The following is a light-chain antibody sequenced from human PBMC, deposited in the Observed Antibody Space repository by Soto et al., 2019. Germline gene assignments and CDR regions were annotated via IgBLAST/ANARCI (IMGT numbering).Light chain of an antibody. J-gene: IGKJ3*01. CDR1: QDISNF. Sequence: DIQMTQSPSSLSASVGDRVTITCQASQDISNFLNWYQHKPGKSPKLLINDASNLETGVPSRFSGSGSSTDFTFTINSLQPEDVASYYCQQYDSLPLSFGPGTKV. V-gene: IGKV1-33*01. CDR3: QQYDSLPLS. CDR2: DAS.